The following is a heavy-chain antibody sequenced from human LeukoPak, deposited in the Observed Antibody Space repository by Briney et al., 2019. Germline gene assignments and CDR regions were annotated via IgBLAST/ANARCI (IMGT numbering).Heavy chain of an antibody. CDR1: GDSISSHY. CDR2: VSDSEGT. V-gene: IGHV4-59*11. CDR3: ARRGYSYYYYMNV. J-gene: IGHJ6*03. Sequence: PSETLSLTCTVSGDSISSHYWYWIRQPPGKGLEWIGCVSDSEGTNYNPSLKSRVTISVDTSKNQFSLKLSSVTAADTAVYYCARRGYSYYYYMNVWGKGTTVTVSS.